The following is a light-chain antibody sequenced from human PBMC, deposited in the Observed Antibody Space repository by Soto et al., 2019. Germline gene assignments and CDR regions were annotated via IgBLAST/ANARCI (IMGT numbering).Light chain of an antibody. J-gene: IGKJ1*01. V-gene: IGKV3-20*01. CDR1: QTVSSNY. Sequence: EIVLTQSPGTLSLSPGERATLSCRASQTVSSNYLAWYQQKPGQAPRLLIYGSSSRATGIPDRFSGSGSGTDVTLTISRLGPEDIAVYYCQQYDGPPWTFGQGTKVEIK. CDR2: GSS. CDR3: QQYDGPPWT.